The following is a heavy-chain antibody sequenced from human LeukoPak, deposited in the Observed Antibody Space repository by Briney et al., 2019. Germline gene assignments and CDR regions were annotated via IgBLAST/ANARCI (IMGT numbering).Heavy chain of an antibody. V-gene: IGHV3-15*01. CDR1: GFTFSNAW. D-gene: IGHD3-3*01. J-gene: IGHJ4*02. CDR2: IKSKTDGGTT. Sequence: KPGGSLRLSCAASGFTFSNAWMSWVRQAPGKGLEWVGRIKSKTDGGTTDYAAPVKGRFTISRDDSKNTLYLEMYRLKTEDTAMYYCLYFWSGSSLVDYWGQGTLVTVSS. CDR3: LYFWSGSSLVDY.